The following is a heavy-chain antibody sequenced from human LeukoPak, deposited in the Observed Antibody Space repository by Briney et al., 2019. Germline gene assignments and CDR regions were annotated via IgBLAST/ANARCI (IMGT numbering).Heavy chain of an antibody. V-gene: IGHV3-15*01. CDR1: GFTFSTYG. Sequence: GRSLRLSCAASGFTFSTYGMHWVRQAPGKGLEWVGRIKSETDGGATHYAAPVKGRFTISRDDSKNTLYLQMNSLKTEDTAVYYCTTAYYDSSAYYDYWGQGALVTVSS. D-gene: IGHD3-22*01. CDR3: TTAYYDSSAYYDY. CDR2: IKSETDGGAT. J-gene: IGHJ4*02.